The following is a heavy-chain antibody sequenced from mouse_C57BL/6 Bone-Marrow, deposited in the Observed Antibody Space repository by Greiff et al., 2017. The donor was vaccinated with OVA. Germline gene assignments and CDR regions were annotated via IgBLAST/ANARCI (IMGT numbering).Heavy chain of an antibody. Sequence: VQGVESGAELVRPGTSVKMSCKASGYTFTNYWIGWAKQRPGHGLEWIGDIYPGGGYTNYNEKFKGKATLTADKSSSTAYMQVSSLTSEDAAIDYCAGWGRHGAMDYWGQGTSVTVSS. CDR3: AGWGRHGAMDY. V-gene: IGHV1-63*01. CDR1: GYTFTNYW. J-gene: IGHJ4*01. CDR2: IYPGGGYT. D-gene: IGHD3-1*01.